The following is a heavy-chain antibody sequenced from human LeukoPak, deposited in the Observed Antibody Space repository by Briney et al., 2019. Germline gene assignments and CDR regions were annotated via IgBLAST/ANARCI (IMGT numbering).Heavy chain of an antibody. Sequence: GASVKVSCKASGYTFTSFDINWVRQATGQGLEWIGWMNPNSGNTGYAQKFQGGVTMTGDTSTSTVYMELSSLRSEDTAVYYCAAFASNPENYWGQGTLVTVSS. CDR2: MNPNSGNT. D-gene: IGHD4-11*01. CDR1: GYTFTSFD. J-gene: IGHJ4*02. V-gene: IGHV1-8*01. CDR3: AAFASNPENY.